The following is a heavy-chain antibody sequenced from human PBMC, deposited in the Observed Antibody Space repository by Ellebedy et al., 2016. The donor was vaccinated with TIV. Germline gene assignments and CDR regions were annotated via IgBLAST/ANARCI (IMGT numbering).Heavy chain of an antibody. D-gene: IGHD1-14*01. CDR3: VRDLTNPLKGDY. CDR1: GYTFTGYY. CDR2: IKPNNGDT. J-gene: IGHJ4*02. Sequence: AASVKVSCKASGYTFTGYYIHWVRQAPGQGLEWMAWIKPNNGDTAFAQSLQGRVTMTTDTSISTAYMELSSLTSDDTDVYYGVRDLTNPLKGDYWGQGTLVTVSS. V-gene: IGHV1-2*02.